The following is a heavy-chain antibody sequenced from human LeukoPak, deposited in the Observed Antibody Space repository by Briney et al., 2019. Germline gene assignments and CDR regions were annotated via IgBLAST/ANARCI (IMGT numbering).Heavy chain of an antibody. D-gene: IGHD3-22*01. V-gene: IGHV3-30*18. CDR2: VSTAGTIK. Sequence: PGGSLRLSCAASGFIFSSYSMRWVRQAPGKGLEWVAVVSTAGTIKYYADSMKGRFTVSRDNSKNTVDLQMNSLRVEDTALYFCVQEFNHDQWFFDIWGRGTLVTVSS. J-gene: IGHJ2*01. CDR1: GFIFSSYS. CDR3: VQEFNHDQWFFDI.